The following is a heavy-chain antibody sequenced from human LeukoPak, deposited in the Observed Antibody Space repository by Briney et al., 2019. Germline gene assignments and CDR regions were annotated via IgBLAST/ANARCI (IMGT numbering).Heavy chain of an antibody. CDR3: AREGHCTGGCCLDH. Sequence: ASMKVSCKASGYTFTNYIMHWVRQAPAQGLEWMGWINPNSGATNYAQKFQDRVSITIDTSISTVYMELNRLTSNYTPVYYCAREGHCTGGCCLDHWGQGTLVTASS. D-gene: IGHD2-15*01. CDR1: GYTFTNYI. CDR2: INPNSGAT. J-gene: IGHJ4*02. V-gene: IGHV1-2*02.